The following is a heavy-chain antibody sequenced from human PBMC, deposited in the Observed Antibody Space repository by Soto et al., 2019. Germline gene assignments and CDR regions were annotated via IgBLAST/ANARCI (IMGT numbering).Heavy chain of an antibody. V-gene: IGHV1-69*12. CDR2: IVPSFGMA. Sequence: QVQLVQSGAEVKKPGSSVRVSCKTSGGNFKNYGLSWVRQAPGRGLEWMGGIVPSFGMANYGQIFQGRVTITADESTYTVYXXXXXXXXXXXXXXXXXXXXAXLGFHFWGQGTLVTV. CDR3: XXXXAXLGFHF. CDR1: GGNFKNYG. J-gene: IGHJ4*02.